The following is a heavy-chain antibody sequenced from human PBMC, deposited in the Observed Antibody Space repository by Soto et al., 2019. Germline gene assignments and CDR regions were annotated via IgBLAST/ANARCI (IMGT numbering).Heavy chain of an antibody. Sequence: ASVKVSCKASGYTFTSYAMHWVRQAPGQRLEWMGWINAGNGNTKYSQKFQGRVTITRDTSASTAYMELSSLRSEDTAVYYCARGSGYSYCDHYWGQGTLVTVSS. V-gene: IGHV1-3*01. CDR2: INAGNGNT. CDR3: ARGSGYSYCDHY. J-gene: IGHJ4*02. CDR1: GYTFTSYA. D-gene: IGHD3-22*01.